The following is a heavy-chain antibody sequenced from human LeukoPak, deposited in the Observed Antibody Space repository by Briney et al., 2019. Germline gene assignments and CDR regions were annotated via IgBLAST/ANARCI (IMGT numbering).Heavy chain of an antibody. D-gene: IGHD3-3*01. V-gene: IGHV3-23*01. CDR1: GFTFANTW. Sequence: PGGSLRLSCAGSGFTFANTWMSWVRQGPGKGLEWVSAISGSGGSTYYADSVKGRFTISRDNSKNTLYLQMNSLRAEDTAVYYCVWDDFTYWGQGTLVTVSS. J-gene: IGHJ4*02. CDR2: ISGSGGST. CDR3: VWDDFTY.